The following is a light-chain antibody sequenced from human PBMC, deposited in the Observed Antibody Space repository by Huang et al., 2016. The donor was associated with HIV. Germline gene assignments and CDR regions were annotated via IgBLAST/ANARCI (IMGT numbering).Light chain of an antibody. Sequence: DIVMTQSPDSLAVSLGERATINCKSSQSVLSSSNNKNYLAWDQQKPGQPPRLLIFWSSTRESGVPDRFTGSGSGTDFTLTISSLQAEDVAVYYCQQYFLTPTFGPGTKVEVK. J-gene: IGKJ3*01. V-gene: IGKV4-1*01. CDR1: QSVLSSSNNKNY. CDR3: QQYFLTPT. CDR2: WSS.